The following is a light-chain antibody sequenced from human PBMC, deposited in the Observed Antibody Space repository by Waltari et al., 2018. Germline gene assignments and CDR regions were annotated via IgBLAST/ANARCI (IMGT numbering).Light chain of an antibody. CDR3: QQYDNWLLT. Sequence: EIVMTQSPATLSVSPGETATLSCRASQSVRSNLAWYQQKPGQAPSLLIHGASTRATGVPARFSGSGSGTEVTLTISSLQSEDFAVYYCQQYDNWLLTFGGGTKVEI. CDR2: GAS. CDR1: QSVRSN. J-gene: IGKJ4*01. V-gene: IGKV3-15*01.